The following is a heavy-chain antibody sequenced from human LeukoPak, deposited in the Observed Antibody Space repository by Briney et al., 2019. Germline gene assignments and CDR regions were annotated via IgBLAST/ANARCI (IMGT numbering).Heavy chain of an antibody. CDR1: GFTFSSYA. J-gene: IGHJ4*02. CDR2: ISGSGGST. D-gene: IGHD3-3*01. V-gene: IGHV3-23*01. CDR3: AKDPAYYDFWSGYFDY. Sequence: GGSLRLSCAASGFTFSSYAMSWVRQAPGKGLEWVSAISGSGGSTYYADSVQGRFTISRDNSKNTLYLQMNSLRAEDTAVYYCAKDPAYYDFWSGYFDYWGQGTLVTVSS.